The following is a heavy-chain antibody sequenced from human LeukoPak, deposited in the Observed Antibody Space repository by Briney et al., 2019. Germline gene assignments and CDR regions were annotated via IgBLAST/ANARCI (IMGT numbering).Heavy chain of an antibody. Sequence: ASVKLSCTASGYTFTGYYMHWVRQAHGQGLEWMGWTNPNSGGTNYAQKFQGWVTMTRDTSISTAYMELSRLRSDDTAVYYCARGRIAVANNWFDPWGQGTLVTV. CDR3: ARGRIAVANNWFDP. D-gene: IGHD6-19*01. V-gene: IGHV1-2*04. CDR1: GYTFTGYY. CDR2: TNPNSGGT. J-gene: IGHJ5*02.